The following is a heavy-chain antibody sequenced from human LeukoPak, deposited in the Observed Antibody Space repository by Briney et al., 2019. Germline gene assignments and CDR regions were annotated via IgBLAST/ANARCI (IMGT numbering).Heavy chain of an antibody. D-gene: IGHD3-22*01. Sequence: ASVKVSCKASGYTFTSYGISWVRQAPGQGLEWMRWISAYNGNTNYAQKLQGRVTMTTDTSTSTAYMELRSLRSDDTAVYYCASISYDSSGRNWFDPWGQGTLVTVSS. CDR3: ASISYDSSGRNWFDP. CDR2: ISAYNGNT. V-gene: IGHV1-18*01. CDR1: GYTFTSYG. J-gene: IGHJ5*02.